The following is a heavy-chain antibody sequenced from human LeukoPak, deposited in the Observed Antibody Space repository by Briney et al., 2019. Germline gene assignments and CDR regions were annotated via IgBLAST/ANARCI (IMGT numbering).Heavy chain of an antibody. V-gene: IGHV4-4*07. D-gene: IGHD3-9*01. Sequence: SETLSLTCTVSTGSLNSYFWTWVRQPAGKGLEWIGRVSGTGTAYSNPSLESRVIISLDTSRNQFSLKLMSVTAADTAVYYCARGKELTGSSGHYSFDFWRQGTLVTVSP. CDR2: VSGTGTA. CDR3: ARGKELTGSSGHYSFDF. CDR1: TGSLNSYF. J-gene: IGHJ4*02.